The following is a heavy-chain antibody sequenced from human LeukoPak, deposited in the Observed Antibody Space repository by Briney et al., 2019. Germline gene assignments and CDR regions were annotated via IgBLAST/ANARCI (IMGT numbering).Heavy chain of an antibody. CDR1: GFTFSSYA. V-gene: IGHV3-23*01. CDR2: ISGSGGST. J-gene: IGHJ4*02. D-gene: IGHD4-17*01. Sequence: PGGSLRLSCAASGFTFSSYAMSWVRQAPGKGLEWVSAISGSGGSTYYADSVKGRFTISRDNAMNSVYLQMDSLRDEDTAVYYCGRDRYGDYLVDCWGQGTLVTVSS. CDR3: GRDRYGDYLVDC.